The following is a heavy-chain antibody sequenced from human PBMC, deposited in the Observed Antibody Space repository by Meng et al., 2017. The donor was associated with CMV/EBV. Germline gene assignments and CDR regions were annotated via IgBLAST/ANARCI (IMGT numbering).Heavy chain of an antibody. Sequence: GESLKISCAASGFTFSSYEMNWVRQAPGKGLEWVSYISSSGSTIYYADSVKGRFTISRDNAKNSLYLQMNSLRAEDTAVYYCARDDLPKTVYYGSGSRHASIDYWGQGTLVTVSS. CDR2: ISSSGSTI. CDR3: ARDDLPKTVYYGSGSRHASIDY. CDR1: GFTFSSYE. V-gene: IGHV3-48*03. D-gene: IGHD3-10*01. J-gene: IGHJ4*02.